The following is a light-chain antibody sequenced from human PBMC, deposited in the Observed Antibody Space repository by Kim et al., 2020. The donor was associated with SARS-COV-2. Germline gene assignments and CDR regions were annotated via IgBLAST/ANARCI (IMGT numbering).Light chain of an antibody. CDR1: QNVLYNSNNKNY. CDR2: WAS. V-gene: IGKV4-1*01. Sequence: DIVMTQSPDSLAVSLGERATINCKSSQNVLYNSNNKNYLAWYQHKPGQPPKLLIYWASTRESGVPDRFSGSGSGTDFTLTISSLQAEDVAVYYCQQYYSTPLTFGGGTKVDIK. J-gene: IGKJ4*01. CDR3: QQYYSTPLT.